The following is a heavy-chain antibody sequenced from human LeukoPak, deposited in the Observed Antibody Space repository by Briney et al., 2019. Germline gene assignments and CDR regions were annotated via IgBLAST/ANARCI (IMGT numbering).Heavy chain of an antibody. J-gene: IGHJ5*02. CDR1: GFTFSSYG. V-gene: IGHV3-30*02. Sequence: GGSLRLSCAASGFTFSSYGMHWVRQAPGKGLEWVAFIRYDGSNKYYADSVKGRFTISRDNSKNTLYLQMNSLRAEDTAVYYCAKDLIDYCSSTSCHNNWFDPWGQGTLDTVSS. CDR3: AKDLIDYCSSTSCHNNWFDP. D-gene: IGHD2-2*01. CDR2: IRYDGSNK.